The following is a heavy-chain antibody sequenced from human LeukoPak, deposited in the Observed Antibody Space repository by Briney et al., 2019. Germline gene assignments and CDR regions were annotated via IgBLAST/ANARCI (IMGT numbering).Heavy chain of an antibody. Sequence: GSLILSCAASGFIFSSYWMSWVRQAPGKGLEWVANIKEDGSEKDYVDSVKGRFTISRDNAKNSLYLQMNSLRAEDTAVYYCARESYCTNGVCYGAFDIWGQGTMVTVSS. V-gene: IGHV3-7*01. CDR1: GFIFSSYW. D-gene: IGHD2-8*01. J-gene: IGHJ3*02. CDR2: IKEDGSEK. CDR3: ARESYCTNGVCYGAFDI.